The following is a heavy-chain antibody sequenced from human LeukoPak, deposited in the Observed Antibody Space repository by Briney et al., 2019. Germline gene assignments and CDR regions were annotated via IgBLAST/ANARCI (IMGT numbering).Heavy chain of an antibody. CDR2: IYYSGST. CDR1: GGYISSYY. Sequence: SETLSLTCAVSGGYISSYYWSWLRQPPGKGLEWIANIYYSGSTNYNPPLNSRVTISVDTSKNQFSLKLSSVTAADTAVYYCARDNLRWFDPWGQGTLVTVSS. J-gene: IGHJ5*02. D-gene: IGHD1-14*01. CDR3: ARDNLRWFDP. V-gene: IGHV4-59*01.